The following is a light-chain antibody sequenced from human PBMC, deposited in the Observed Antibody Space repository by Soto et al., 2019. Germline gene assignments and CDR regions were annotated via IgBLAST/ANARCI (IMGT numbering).Light chain of an antibody. J-gene: IGLJ1*01. Sequence: QSVLNQPPSTAGTPGQRVTISCSGSSSNIGSSYVFWFQHLPGTAPKLLMYNNNQRPSGVPDRVSASKSGTSASLAISGLRSEDEADYYCAAWDDRVSGYVFGTGTKVTVL. CDR3: AAWDDRVSGYV. CDR1: SSNIGSSY. CDR2: NNN. V-gene: IGLV1-47*02.